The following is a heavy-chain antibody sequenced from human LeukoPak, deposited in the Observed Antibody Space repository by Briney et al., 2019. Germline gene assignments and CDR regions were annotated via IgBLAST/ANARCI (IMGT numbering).Heavy chain of an antibody. CDR3: ARDLEAAAGTFDY. Sequence: GGSLRLSCAASGFTVISYEMNWVRQAPGKGLEWVSYISSSSSYTNYADSVKGRFTISRDNAKNSLYLQMNSLRAEDTAVYYCARDLEAAAGTFDYWGQGTLVTVSS. V-gene: IGHV3-21*04. CDR1: GFTVISYE. D-gene: IGHD6-13*01. CDR2: ISSSSSYT. J-gene: IGHJ4*02.